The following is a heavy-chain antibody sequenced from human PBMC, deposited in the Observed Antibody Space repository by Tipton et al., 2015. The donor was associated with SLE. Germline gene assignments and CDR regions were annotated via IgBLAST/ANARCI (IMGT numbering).Heavy chain of an antibody. D-gene: IGHD3-16*01. CDR3: ARDGGVYDAFDI. Sequence: TLSLTCTVSGGSISSYHWSWIRQPPGKGLEWIGYIYYSGSTNYNPSLKSRVTISVDTSKNQFSLKLSSVTAADTAVYYCARDGGVYDAFDIWGQGTMVTVSS. V-gene: IGHV4-59*01. CDR1: GGSISSYH. J-gene: IGHJ3*02. CDR2: IYYSGST.